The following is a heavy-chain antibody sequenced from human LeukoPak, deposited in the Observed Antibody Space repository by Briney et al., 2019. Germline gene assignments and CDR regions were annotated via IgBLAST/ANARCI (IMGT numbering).Heavy chain of an antibody. V-gene: IGHV4-39*07. CDR2: IYYSGST. D-gene: IGHD5-12*01. J-gene: IGHJ6*02. Sequence: SETLSLTCSVSGGSISSSSYYWGWIRQPPGKGLEWIGSIYYSGSTYYNPSLKSRVTISVDTSKNQFSLKLSSVTAADTAVYYFARDKGGSGYPPYYGMDVWGQGTTVTVSS. CDR3: ARDKGGSGYPPYYGMDV. CDR1: GGSISSSSYY.